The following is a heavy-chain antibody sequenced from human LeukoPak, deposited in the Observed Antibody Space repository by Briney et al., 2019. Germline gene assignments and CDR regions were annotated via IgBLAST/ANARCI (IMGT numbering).Heavy chain of an antibody. CDR3: AREGYYYDSSGYYLFDY. V-gene: IGHV4-59*01. J-gene: IGHJ4*02. Sequence: PSETLSLTCTVSGDSINGFYWSWIRQPPGKGLEWIGYIYYSGSTNYNPSLKSRVTISVDTSKNQFSLKLSSVTAADTAVYYCAREGYYYDSSGYYLFDYWGQGTLVTVSS. CDR2: IYYSGST. CDR1: GDSINGFY. D-gene: IGHD3-22*01.